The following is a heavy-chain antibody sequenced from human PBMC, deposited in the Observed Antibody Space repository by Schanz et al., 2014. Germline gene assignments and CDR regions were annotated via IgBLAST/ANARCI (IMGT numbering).Heavy chain of an antibody. J-gene: IGHJ4*02. CDR1: GGTFSRLT. D-gene: IGHD6-13*01. V-gene: IGHV1-69*02. Sequence: QVQLVQSGADVKKPGSSVRVSCKASGGTFSRLTFSWVRQAPGQGLEWLGRIMPLRGIGNNAWKFQDRLTITADKSAFTAYMDVSSLRSEDTAVYYCASSGAGYSSSWDFDYWGQGTLVTVSS. CDR2: IMPLRGIG. CDR3: ASSGAGYSSSWDFDY.